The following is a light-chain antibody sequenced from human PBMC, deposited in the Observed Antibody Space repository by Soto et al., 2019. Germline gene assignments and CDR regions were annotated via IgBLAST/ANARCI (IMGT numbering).Light chain of an antibody. CDR2: LEGSGTY. CDR3: ETCDSNSRV. V-gene: IGLV4-60*03. J-gene: IGLJ3*02. CDR1: SGHSTYI. Sequence: QLVLTQSSSASASLGSSVNLTCTLDSGHSTYIIAWHQQQPGKAPRYLMKLEGSGTYNKGSGVPDRFSGSSSGADRYLTISNLQSEDEADFYCETCDSNSRVFGGGTQLTFL.